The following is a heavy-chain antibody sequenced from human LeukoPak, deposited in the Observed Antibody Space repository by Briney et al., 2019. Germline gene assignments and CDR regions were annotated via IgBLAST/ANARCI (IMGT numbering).Heavy chain of an antibody. D-gene: IGHD1/OR15-1a*01. J-gene: IGHJ4*02. Sequence: SETLSLTCTVSGGSISSYYWSWIRQPPRKGLEWIGYVYYSGSTNYNPSLKSRVTISVDTSKNHFSLKLSSVTAADTAVYSCARSIIGTRSKFDYWGQGTLVTVSS. CDR2: VYYSGST. CDR3: ARSIIGTRSKFDY. V-gene: IGHV4-59*08. CDR1: GGSISSYY.